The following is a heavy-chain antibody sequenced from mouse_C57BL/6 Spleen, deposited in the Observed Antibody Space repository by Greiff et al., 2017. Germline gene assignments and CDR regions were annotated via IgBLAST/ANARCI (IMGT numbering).Heavy chain of an antibody. D-gene: IGHD2-1*01. CDR1: GYTFTSYW. CDR2: INPSNGGT. Sequence: VQLHQSGAELVKPGASVKLSCKASGYTFTSYWMHWVKQRPGQGLEWIGNINPSNGGTNYNEKFKSKATLTVDKSSSTAYMQLSSLTSEDSAVYYCARAGNYVSWFAYWGQGTLVTVSA. CDR3: ARAGNYVSWFAY. V-gene: IGHV1-53*01. J-gene: IGHJ3*01.